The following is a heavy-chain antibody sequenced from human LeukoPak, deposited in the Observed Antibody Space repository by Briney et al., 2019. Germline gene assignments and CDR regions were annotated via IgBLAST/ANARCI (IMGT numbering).Heavy chain of an antibody. V-gene: IGHV4-39*07. CDR1: GGSISSTNYC. Sequence: SETLSLTCTVSGGSISSTNYCWGWIRQPPGKGLERIGSVHYSGITYYNPYLKSRVTISVDTSKNQFSLKLSSVTAADTAVYYCARELIVAGRYDAFDIWGQGTMVTVSS. D-gene: IGHD6-19*01. J-gene: IGHJ3*02. CDR2: VHYSGIT. CDR3: ARELIVAGRYDAFDI.